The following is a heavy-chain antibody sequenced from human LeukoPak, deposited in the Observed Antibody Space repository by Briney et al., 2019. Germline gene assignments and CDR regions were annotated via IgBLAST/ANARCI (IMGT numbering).Heavy chain of an antibody. CDR1: LGTLSRGVYH. Sequence: PSGTLSLTFPSSLGTLSRGVYHGLGIREPPGRALEGLGYIYYSWSTYYNPAIKSRVTISVDTSKNQFSLNLSSVTAADTAVRYCARDPGDRSDYGDYPTRGMDVGGQGKTATVS. J-gene: IGHJ6*02. D-gene: IGHD4-17*01. V-gene: IGHV4-30-4*01. CDR2: IYYSWST. CDR3: ARDPGDRSDYGDYPTRGMDV.